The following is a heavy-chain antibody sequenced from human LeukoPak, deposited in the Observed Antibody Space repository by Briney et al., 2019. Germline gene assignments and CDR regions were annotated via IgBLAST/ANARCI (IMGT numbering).Heavy chain of an antibody. V-gene: IGHV1-46*01. CDR1: GYTFTSYY. J-gene: IGHJ6*02. CDR2: INPSGGGT. CDR3: ARVRDGLDV. Sequence: GASVKVSCKASGYTFTSYYMHWVRQAPGQGLEWMGRINPSGGGTNYAQKFQGRVTMTRDTSTSTVYMELSSLRSEDTAVFYCARVRDGLDVWGQGTTVTVSS.